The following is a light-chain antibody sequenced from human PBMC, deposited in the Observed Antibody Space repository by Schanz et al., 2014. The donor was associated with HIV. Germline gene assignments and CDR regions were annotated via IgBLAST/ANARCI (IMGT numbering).Light chain of an antibody. Sequence: EIVLTQSPATLSLSPGERATLSCRASQSVSSYLAWYQQKPGQAPRLLIYDASSRATGIPDRFSGSGSGTDFTLTISRLEPEDFAVYYCQQYGSSFGPGTKVEIK. V-gene: IGKV3-20*01. CDR3: QQYGSS. J-gene: IGKJ3*01. CDR1: QSVSSY. CDR2: DAS.